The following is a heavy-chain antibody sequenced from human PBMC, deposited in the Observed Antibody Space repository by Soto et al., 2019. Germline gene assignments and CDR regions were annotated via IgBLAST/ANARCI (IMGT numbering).Heavy chain of an antibody. V-gene: IGHV4-31*03. CDR1: GESISRGGYY. J-gene: IGHJ5*02. D-gene: IGHD4-4*01. CDR2: ISYSGST. Sequence: PSETLSLTCTVSGESISRGGYYWSWIRQHPGKGLEWIGYISYSGSTYYNPSLKSRVTISVDTSKNQFSLKLSSVTAADTAVYYCATTRNDYMIVRWFDPWGQGTLVTVSS. CDR3: ATTRNDYMIVRWFDP.